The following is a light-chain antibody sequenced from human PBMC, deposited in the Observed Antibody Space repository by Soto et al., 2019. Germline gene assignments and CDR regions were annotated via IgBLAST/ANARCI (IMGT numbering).Light chain of an antibody. Sequence: QSVLTQPASVSGSPGQSITISCTGTSSDVGGYNYVSWYQQHPGKAPKLMIYDVSNRPSGVSNRFSGSKSGNTASLPISGLQAEDEADYYCSSYTSSSTLAYVFGTGTKVTVL. CDR2: DVS. CDR1: SSDVGGYNY. CDR3: SSYTSSSTLAYV. V-gene: IGLV2-14*01. J-gene: IGLJ1*01.